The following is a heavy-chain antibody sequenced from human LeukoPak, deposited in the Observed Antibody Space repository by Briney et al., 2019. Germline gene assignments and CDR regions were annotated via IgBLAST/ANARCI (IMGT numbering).Heavy chain of an antibody. Sequence: SVKVSCKASGGSFSTYALSWVRQAPGQGLEWMGGIIPVFGTTNYAQKFQGRVTITADESTSTAYMELSRLTSEDTAVYYCGRKSAARKTSEFDYWGQGTLVTVSS. CDR3: GRKSAARKTSEFDY. J-gene: IGHJ4*02. V-gene: IGHV1-69*13. CDR2: IIPVFGTT. D-gene: IGHD6-6*01. CDR1: GGSFSTYA.